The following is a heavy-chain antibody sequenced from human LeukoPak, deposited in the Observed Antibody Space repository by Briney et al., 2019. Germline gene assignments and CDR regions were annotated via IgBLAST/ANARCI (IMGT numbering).Heavy chain of an antibody. CDR2: ISAYNGNT. CDR1: GYTFTSYG. D-gene: IGHD6-19*01. CDR3: ARDLFVGGYKFIAVGDAFDI. V-gene: IGHV1-18*01. J-gene: IGHJ3*02. Sequence: VASVKVSCKASGYTFTSYGISWVRQAPGQGLEWMGWISAYNGNTNYAQKLQGRVTMTTDTSTSTAYMELSSLRSEDTAVYYCARDLFVGGYKFIAVGDAFDIWGQGTMVTVSS.